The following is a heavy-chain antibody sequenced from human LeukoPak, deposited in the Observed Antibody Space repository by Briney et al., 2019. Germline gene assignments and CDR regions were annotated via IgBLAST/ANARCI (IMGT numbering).Heavy chain of an antibody. CDR2: ISYDGSNK. CDR1: GFTFSSYA. V-gene: IGHV3-30-3*01. Sequence: PGGSLRLSCAASGFTFSSYAMHWARQAPGKGLEWVAVISYDGSNKYYADSVKGRFTISRDNSKNTLYLQMNSLRAEDTAVYYCARVLDTAMENHYYHYPFDYWGQGTLVTVSS. CDR3: ARVLDTAMENHYYHYPFDY. J-gene: IGHJ4*02. D-gene: IGHD5-18*01.